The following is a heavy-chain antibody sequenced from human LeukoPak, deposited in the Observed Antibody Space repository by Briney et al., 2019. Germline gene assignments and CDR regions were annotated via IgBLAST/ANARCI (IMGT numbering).Heavy chain of an antibody. V-gene: IGHV3-7*01. D-gene: IGHD1-26*01. CDR2: IKQAGSEK. Sequence: GGSLRLSCAASGFTFSSYWMSWVRQAPGKGLEWVANIKQAGSEKYYVDSVKGRFTISRDNAKNSLYLQMNSLRAEDTAVYYCARGADSGSYYDLDYWGQGTLVTVSS. CDR1: GFTFSSYW. J-gene: IGHJ4*02. CDR3: ARGADSGSYYDLDY.